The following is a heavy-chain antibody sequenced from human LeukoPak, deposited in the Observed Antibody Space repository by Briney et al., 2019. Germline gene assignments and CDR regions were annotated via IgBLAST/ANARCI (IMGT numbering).Heavy chain of an antibody. Sequence: ASVKVSCKVSGYTLTELSMHWVRQAPGKGLEWMGGFDPEDGETIYAQKFQGRVTMTEDTSTDTAYMELSSLRSEDTAVYYCATPCPYCSGGSCYRDYYGMDVWSKGTTVTVSS. D-gene: IGHD2-15*01. CDR1: GYTLTELS. CDR2: FDPEDGET. J-gene: IGHJ6*04. V-gene: IGHV1-24*01. CDR3: ATPCPYCSGGSCYRDYYGMDV.